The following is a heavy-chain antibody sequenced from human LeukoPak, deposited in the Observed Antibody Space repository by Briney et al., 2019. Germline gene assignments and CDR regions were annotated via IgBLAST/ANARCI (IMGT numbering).Heavy chain of an antibody. V-gene: IGHV4-59*08. CDR1: GGSISSYY. Sequence: SEILSLTCTVSGGSISSYYWSWIRQPPGKGLEWIGYIYYSGSTNYNPSLKSRVTISVDTSKNQFSLKLSSVTAADTAVYYCARHRRVRGYCSGGSCYNWFDPWGQGTLVTVSS. J-gene: IGHJ5*02. CDR3: ARHRRVRGYCSGGSCYNWFDP. D-gene: IGHD2-15*01. CDR2: IYYSGST.